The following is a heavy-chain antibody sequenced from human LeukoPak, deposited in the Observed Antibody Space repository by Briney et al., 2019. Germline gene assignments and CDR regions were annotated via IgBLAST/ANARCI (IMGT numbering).Heavy chain of an antibody. D-gene: IGHD1-1*01. CDR1: GGTFSSYA. CDR3: ARVIGTTRPYYHGMDV. V-gene: IGHV1-69*04. Sequence: GASVKVSCKVSGGTFSSYAISWVRQAPGQGLEWMGRIIPILGIANYAQKFQGRVTITADKSTSTAYMELSSLRSEDTAVYYCARVIGTTRPYYHGMDVWGQGTTVTVSS. J-gene: IGHJ6*02. CDR2: IIPILGIA.